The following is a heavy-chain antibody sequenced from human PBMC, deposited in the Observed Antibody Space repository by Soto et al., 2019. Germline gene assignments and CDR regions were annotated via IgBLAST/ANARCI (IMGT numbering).Heavy chain of an antibody. CDR3: AHRQTARLGGPTFDY. Sequence: QITLKESGPTLVKPTQTLTLTCTFSGFSLSTSGVGVGWIRQPPGKALEWLALIYWDDDKRYSPSLKSRLTITKDTSKNQVVLTMTNMDPVDTATYYCAHRQTARLGGPTFDYWGQGTLVTVSS. V-gene: IGHV2-5*02. CDR1: GFSLSTSGVG. D-gene: IGHD2-21*02. CDR2: IYWDDDK. J-gene: IGHJ4*02.